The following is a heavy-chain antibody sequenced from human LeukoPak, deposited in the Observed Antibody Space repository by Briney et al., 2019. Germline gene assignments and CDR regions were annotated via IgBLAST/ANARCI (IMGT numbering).Heavy chain of an antibody. CDR1: GGSISSYY. CDR3: ARAWATDYSDY. Sequence: PSETLSLTCTVSGGSISSYYWSWIRQPPGKGLEWIGYMYYSGTINYNPSLKSRVTISVDTSKNQFSLKLSSVTAADTAMHYCARAWATDYSDYWGQGTLVTVSS. V-gene: IGHV4-59*01. CDR2: MYYSGTI. J-gene: IGHJ4*02.